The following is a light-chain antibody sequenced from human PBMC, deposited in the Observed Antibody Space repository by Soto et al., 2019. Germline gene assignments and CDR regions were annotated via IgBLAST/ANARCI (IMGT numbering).Light chain of an antibody. CDR3: QQRSNWPPWT. J-gene: IGKJ1*01. CDR1: QSVSSN. V-gene: IGKV3-11*01. Sequence: VMTQSPATLSVSPGARATLSCRASQSVSSNLAWYQQKPGQAPRLLIYDTSNRATGIPARFSGSESGTDFTLTISSLEPEDFAVYYGQQRSNWPPWTFGQGTKVDI. CDR2: DTS.